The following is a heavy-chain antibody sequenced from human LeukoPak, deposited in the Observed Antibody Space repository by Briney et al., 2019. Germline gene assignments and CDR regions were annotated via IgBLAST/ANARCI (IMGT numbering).Heavy chain of an antibody. CDR3: ARGTATDWYFDL. Sequence: SETLSLTCTVSGGSISSYYWSWIRQPPGKGLEWIGYIYHSGSTYYNPSLKSRVTISVDRSKNQFSLKLSSVTAADTAVYYCARGTATDWYFDLWGRGTLVTVSS. D-gene: IGHD2-15*01. V-gene: IGHV4-59*12. J-gene: IGHJ2*01. CDR1: GGSISSYY. CDR2: IYHSGST.